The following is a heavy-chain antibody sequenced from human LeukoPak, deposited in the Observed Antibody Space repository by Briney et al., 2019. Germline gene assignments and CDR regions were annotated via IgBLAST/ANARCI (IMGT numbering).Heavy chain of an antibody. CDR1: GFTFSSCA. CDR3: AKSYDSSGYYYY. D-gene: IGHD3-22*01. Sequence: GGSLRLSCAASGFTFSSCAMTWVRQAPGKGLEWVSSISGSGATTYYADSVKGRFTISRDNSKNTLYLQMNSLRAEDTAVYYCAKSYDSSGYYYYWGQGTLVTVSS. CDR2: ISGSGATT. J-gene: IGHJ4*02. V-gene: IGHV3-23*01.